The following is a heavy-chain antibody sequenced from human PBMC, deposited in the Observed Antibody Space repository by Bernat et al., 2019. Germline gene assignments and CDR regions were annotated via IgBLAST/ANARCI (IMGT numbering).Heavy chain of an antibody. V-gene: IGHV4-59*01. Sequence: QVQLQESGPGLVKPSETLSLTCTVSGGSISSYYWSWIRQPPGKGLEWIGYIYYSGSTNYNPSLKRRVTISVDTSKNQFSLKLSSVTAADTAVYYCARRDGYNTVDAFDIWGQGTMVTVSS. CDR3: ARRDGYNTVDAFDI. D-gene: IGHD5-24*01. J-gene: IGHJ3*02. CDR2: IYYSGST. CDR1: GGSISSYY.